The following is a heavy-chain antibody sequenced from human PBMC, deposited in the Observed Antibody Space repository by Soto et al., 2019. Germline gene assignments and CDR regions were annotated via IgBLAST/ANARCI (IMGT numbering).Heavy chain of an antibody. J-gene: IGHJ5*02. D-gene: IGHD3-10*01. CDR3: ARDHSITMVRGVMVPDWFDP. Sequence: TSETLSLTCTVSGGSISSYYWSWIRQPAGKGLEWIGRIYTSGSTNYNPSLKSRVTMSVDTSKNQFSLKLSSVTAADTAVYYCARDHSITMVRGVMVPDWFDPWGQGTLVTVSS. V-gene: IGHV4-4*07. CDR2: IYTSGST. CDR1: GGSISSYY.